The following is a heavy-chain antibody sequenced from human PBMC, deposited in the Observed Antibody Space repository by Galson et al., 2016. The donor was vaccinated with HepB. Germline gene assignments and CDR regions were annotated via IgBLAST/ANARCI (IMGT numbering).Heavy chain of an antibody. CDR1: GGSISSYY. CDR2: IYYTGST. Sequence: SETLSLTCTVSGGSISSYYWSWIRQPPGKGLEWIGYIYYTGSTHYNPSLKSRVTISVDTSKNQFSLKLSSVTAADTAVYYCARHYYDSSGYYQYFDYWGQGTLVTVSS. J-gene: IGHJ4*02. D-gene: IGHD3-22*01. CDR3: ARHYYDSSGYYQYFDY. V-gene: IGHV4-59*01.